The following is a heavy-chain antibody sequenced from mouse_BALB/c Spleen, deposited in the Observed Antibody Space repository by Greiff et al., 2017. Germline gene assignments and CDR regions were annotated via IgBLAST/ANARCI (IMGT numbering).Heavy chain of an antibody. CDR1: GYTFSSYW. CDR2: ILPGSGST. V-gene: IGHV1-9*01. D-gene: IGHD2-3*01. CDR3: ARFALDGYYGGFAY. J-gene: IGHJ3*01. Sequence: QVQLKESGAELMKPGASVKISFKATGYTFSSYWIEWVKQRPGHGLEWIGEILPGSGSTNYNEKFKGKATFTADTSSNTAYMQLSSLTSEDSAVYYCARFALDGYYGGFAYWGQGTLVTVSA.